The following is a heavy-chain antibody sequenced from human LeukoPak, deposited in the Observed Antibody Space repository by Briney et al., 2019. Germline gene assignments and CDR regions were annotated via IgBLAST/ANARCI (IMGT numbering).Heavy chain of an antibody. CDR1: GFTFDDYA. Sequence: GGSMRLACAAAGFTFDDYAMHWDRQAPGKVLEWVSGISWNSGSIGYADSVKGRFTISRDNAKNSLYLQMNSLGAEDTAVYYCARDEMATGPDYWGQGTLVTVSS. D-gene: IGHD5-24*01. CDR2: ISWNSGSI. V-gene: IGHV3-9*01. J-gene: IGHJ4*02. CDR3: ARDEMATGPDY.